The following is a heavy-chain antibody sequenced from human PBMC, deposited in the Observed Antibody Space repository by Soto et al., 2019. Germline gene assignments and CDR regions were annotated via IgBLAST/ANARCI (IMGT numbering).Heavy chain of an antibody. V-gene: IGHV4-39*07. D-gene: IGHD6-13*01. CDR1: GGTSISGGYY. CDR2: IYHSGST. Sequence: SETLSLTCTVSGGTSISGGYYWSWVRQPPGKGLEWIGEIYHSGSTNYNPSLKSRVTISVDKSKNQFSLKLSSVTAADTAVYYCASHADSSSWYVGGGFDYWGQGTLVTVSS. CDR3: ASHADSSSWYVGGGFDY. J-gene: IGHJ4*02.